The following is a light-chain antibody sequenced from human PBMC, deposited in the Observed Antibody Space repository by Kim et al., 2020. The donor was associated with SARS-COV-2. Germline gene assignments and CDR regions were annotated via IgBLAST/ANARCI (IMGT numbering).Light chain of an antibody. CDR3: QQLNCFPLT. J-gene: IGKJ4*01. V-gene: IGKV1-12*01. CDR1: ENIGSW. Sequence: DIQMTQSPSSVSASVGDRVTITCRASENIGSWLAWYQQKPGKAPSLLIYSTSTLHSGVPSRFSGSGSGTDFTLTVSSLQPEDSAVYYCQQLNCFPLTFGGGTKVDIK. CDR2: STS.